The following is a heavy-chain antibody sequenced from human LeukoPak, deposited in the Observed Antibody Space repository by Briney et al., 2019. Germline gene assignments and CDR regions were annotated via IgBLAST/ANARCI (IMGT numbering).Heavy chain of an antibody. J-gene: IGHJ6*03. CDR1: GFTFSSYS. CDR3: ARTVIVVVYYYYYYYMDV. V-gene: IGHV3-21*01. Sequence: GGSLRLSCAASGFTFSSYSMNWVRQAPGKGLEWVSSISSSSSYIYYADSVKGRFTISRDNAKNSLYLQMNSLRAEDTAVYYCARTVIVVVYYYYYYYMDVWGKGTTVTVSS. D-gene: IGHD2-15*01. CDR2: ISSSSSYI.